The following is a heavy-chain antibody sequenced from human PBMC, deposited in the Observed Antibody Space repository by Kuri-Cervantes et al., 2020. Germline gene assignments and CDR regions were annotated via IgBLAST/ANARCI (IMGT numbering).Heavy chain of an antibody. J-gene: IGHJ4*02. CDR3: AVHSGSYYYFDY. CDR1: GFTFSSYA. CDR2: ISGSGGST. V-gene: IGHV3-23*01. D-gene: IGHD1-26*01. Sequence: GESLKISCAASGFTFSSYAMSWVRQAPGKGPEWVSAISGSGGSTYYADSVKGRLTISRDNSKNTLYLQMNSLRAEDTAVYYCAVHSGSYYYFDYWGQGTLVTVSS.